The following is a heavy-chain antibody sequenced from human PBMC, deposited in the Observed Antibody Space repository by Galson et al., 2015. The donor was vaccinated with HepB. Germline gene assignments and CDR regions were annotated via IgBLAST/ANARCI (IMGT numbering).Heavy chain of an antibody. V-gene: IGHV4-59*08. J-gene: IGHJ4*02. CDR2: ISYSGDT. CDR3: ARHPIAAGTCFDY. D-gene: IGHD6-13*01. Sequence: ETLSLTCTVSGDSISSYFWSWIRQTPGKGLEWIGYISYSGDTHYNPSLENRVSLSLDTSKSQISLTLSSVTAADTAVYYCARHPIAAGTCFDYWGQGTLVTVSS. CDR1: GDSISSYF.